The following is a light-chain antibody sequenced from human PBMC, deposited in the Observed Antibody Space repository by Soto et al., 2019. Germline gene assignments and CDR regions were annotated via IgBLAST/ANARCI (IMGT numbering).Light chain of an antibody. CDR3: QQYNSRPPIT. J-gene: IGKJ5*01. V-gene: IGKV3-15*01. Sequence: EIVMTQSPATLSVSPGERATLSCRASQSISRNLAWFQHKPGQAPRLLIYGASTRATGIPARFSGSGSGTEFTLTISSLQSEDFAVYFCQQYNSRPPITFGQGTRLKIK. CDR1: QSISRN. CDR2: GAS.